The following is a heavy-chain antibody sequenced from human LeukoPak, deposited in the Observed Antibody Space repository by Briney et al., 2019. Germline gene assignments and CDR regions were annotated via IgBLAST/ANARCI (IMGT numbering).Heavy chain of an antibody. Sequence: GGSLRLSCAASGFTFSSYSMTWVRQAPGKGLEWVSSISSSSNYIYYSDSVKGRFTISRDNAKNSLYLQMSSPRAEDTAVYYCARPSSGLFDYWGQGTLVTVSS. J-gene: IGHJ4*02. D-gene: IGHD1-26*01. V-gene: IGHV3-21*01. CDR2: ISSSSNYI. CDR1: GFTFSSYS. CDR3: ARPSSGLFDY.